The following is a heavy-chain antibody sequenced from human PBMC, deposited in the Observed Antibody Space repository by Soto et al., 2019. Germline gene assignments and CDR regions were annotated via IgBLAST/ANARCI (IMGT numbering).Heavy chain of an antibody. CDR3: ARISRDAIWYYFDY. J-gene: IGHJ4*02. D-gene: IGHD2-2*01. CDR1: GGSVSSGSYY. CDR2: IYYSGST. Sequence: SETLSLTCTVSGGSVSSGSYYWSWIRQPPGKGLEWIGYIYYSGSTNYNPSLKSRVTISVDTSKNQFSLKLSSVTAADTAVYYCARISRDAIWYYFDYWGQETLLTFSS. V-gene: IGHV4-61*01.